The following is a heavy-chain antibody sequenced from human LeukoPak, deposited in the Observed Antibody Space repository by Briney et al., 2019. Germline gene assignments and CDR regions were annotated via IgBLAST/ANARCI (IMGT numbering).Heavy chain of an antibody. CDR1: GGSLSSSSYY. CDR2: IYYSGST. V-gene: IGHV4-39*07. CDR3: AREEDGYNSRAFDI. D-gene: IGHD5-24*01. Sequence: SETLSLTCTVSGGSLSSSSYYWGWIRQPPGKGLEWIGSIYYSGSTYYNPSLKSRVTISVDTSKDQFSLKLSSVTAADTAVYYCAREEDGYNSRAFDIWGQGTMVTVSS. J-gene: IGHJ3*02.